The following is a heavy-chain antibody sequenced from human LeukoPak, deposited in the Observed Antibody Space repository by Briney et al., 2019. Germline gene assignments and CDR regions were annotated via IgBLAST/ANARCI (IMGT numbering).Heavy chain of an antibody. J-gene: IGHJ4*02. D-gene: IGHD3-10*01. CDR2: IYYSGST. Sequence: PSETLSLTCIVSGGSISSSSYYWGWIRQPPGKGLEWIGSIYYSGSTYYNPSLKSRVTISVDTSKNQFSLKLSSVTAADTAVYYCARAVGGDGSGSLWGPGTLVTVSS. CDR1: GGSISSSSYY. V-gene: IGHV4-39*01. CDR3: ARAVGGDGSGSL.